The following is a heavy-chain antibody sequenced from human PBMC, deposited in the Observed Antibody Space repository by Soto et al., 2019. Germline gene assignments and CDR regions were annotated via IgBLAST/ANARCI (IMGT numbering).Heavy chain of an antibody. J-gene: IGHJ4*02. V-gene: IGHV4-30-4*01. Sequence: QVQLQESGPGLVKPSQTLSLTCTVSGGSISSGDYYWSWIRQPPGKGLEWIGHIYYSGSTYYNPALKSRVTISVATSKNQFSLKLSSVTAADTAVYYCARARGARYFDYWGQGTLVTVSS. CDR3: ARARGARYFDY. CDR1: GGSISSGDYY. CDR2: IYYSGST. D-gene: IGHD2-15*01.